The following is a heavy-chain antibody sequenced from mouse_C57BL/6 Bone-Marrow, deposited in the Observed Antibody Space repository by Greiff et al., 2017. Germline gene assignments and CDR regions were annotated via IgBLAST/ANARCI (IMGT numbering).Heavy chain of an antibody. CDR3: ARGYDYDYAMDY. Sequence: VQLKQSGPELVKPGASVQISCKASGYSFTDYNMNWVKQSNGKSLEWIGVINPNYGTTSYNQKFKGTATLTVDQSSSTAYMQLNSLTSEDSAVYYCARGYDYDYAMDYWGQGTSVTVSS. V-gene: IGHV1-39*01. CDR2: INPNYGTT. J-gene: IGHJ4*01. CDR1: GYSFTDYN. D-gene: IGHD2-4*01.